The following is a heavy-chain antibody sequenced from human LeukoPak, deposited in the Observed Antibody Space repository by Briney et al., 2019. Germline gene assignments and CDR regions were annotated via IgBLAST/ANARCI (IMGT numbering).Heavy chain of an antibody. Sequence: ETLSLTCAVYGGSFSGYYWSWIRQPPGKGLEWIGEINHSGSTNYNPSLKSRVTISVDTAKNQFSLKLSSVTAAATAVVYGARDIDLYGMLVRGQGRTVTVSS. CDR2: INHSGST. D-gene: IGHD5-12*01. CDR1: GGSFSGYY. V-gene: IGHV4-34*01. CDR3: ARDIDLYGMLV. J-gene: IGHJ6*02.